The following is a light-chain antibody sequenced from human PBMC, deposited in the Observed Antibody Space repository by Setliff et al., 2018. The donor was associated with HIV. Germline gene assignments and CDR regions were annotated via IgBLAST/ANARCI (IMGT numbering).Light chain of an antibody. CDR3: ASWDDTLNGWV. CDR2: SNN. CDR1: SSNIGSNI. J-gene: IGLJ3*02. V-gene: IGLV1-44*01. Sequence: LTQPPSASGTPGQRITISCSGSSSNIGSNIVYWYQQFPETAPKLLIDSNNQWPSGVPDRFSGSKSDTSASLAISGLQSEDEADYYCASWDDTLNGWVFGGGTKGTVL.